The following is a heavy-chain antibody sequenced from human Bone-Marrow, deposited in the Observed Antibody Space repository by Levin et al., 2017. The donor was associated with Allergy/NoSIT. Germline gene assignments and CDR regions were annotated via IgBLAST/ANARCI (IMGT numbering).Heavy chain of an antibody. Sequence: GESLKISCKAFGYTFTGYYIHWVRRAPGQGLEWMGWIRPNSGDTNYAQKFQGRVTVTSDTSISTAYMELSRLTYDDTAVYYCARDSQLNIWGQGTLVTVSS. CDR1: GYTFTGYY. J-gene: IGHJ4*02. V-gene: IGHV1-2*02. CDR3: ARDSQLNI. D-gene: IGHD2-2*01. CDR2: IRPNSGDT.